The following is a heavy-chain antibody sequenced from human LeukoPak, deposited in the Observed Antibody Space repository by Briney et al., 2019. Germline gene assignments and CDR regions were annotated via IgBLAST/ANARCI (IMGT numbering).Heavy chain of an antibody. CDR3: ARDNTIVRGVIDY. D-gene: IGHD3-10*01. V-gene: IGHV4-30-4*08. J-gene: IGHJ4*02. CDR2: IYYSGST. Sequence: PSETLSLTCTVSGGSISSGDYYWSWSRQPPGKGLEWIGYIYYSGSTYYNPSLKSRVTISVDTSKNQFSLKLSSVTAADTAVYYCARDNTIVRGVIDYWGQGTLVTVSS. CDR1: GGSISSGDYY.